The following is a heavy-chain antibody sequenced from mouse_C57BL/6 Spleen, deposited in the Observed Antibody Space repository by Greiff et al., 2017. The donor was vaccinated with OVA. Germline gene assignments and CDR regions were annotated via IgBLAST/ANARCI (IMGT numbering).Heavy chain of an antibody. CDR2: IFPGSGST. J-gene: IGHJ1*03. CDR1: GYTFTDYY. D-gene: IGHD2-4*01. CDR3: AREGENDYDGDWYFDV. Sequence: QVQLQQSGPELVKPGASVKISCKASGYTFTDYYINWVKQRPGQGLEWIGWIFPGSGSTYYNEKFKGKATLTVDKSSSTAYMLLSSLTSEDSAVYFCAREGENDYDGDWYFDVWGTGTTVTVSS. V-gene: IGHV1-75*01.